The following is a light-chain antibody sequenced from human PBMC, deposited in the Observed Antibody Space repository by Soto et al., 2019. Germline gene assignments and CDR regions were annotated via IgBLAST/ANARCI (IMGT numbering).Light chain of an antibody. Sequence: IQLTQSPSSLSASLGDRVTITCRASHGIRSYLAWYQQKPGKAPELLIYAASTLQSGVPSRFSGSVSGTDFTLTISSLQPEDFATYYCQQLNSYPVTFGQGTKVDI. CDR2: AAS. V-gene: IGKV1-9*01. CDR1: HGIRSY. CDR3: QQLNSYPVT. J-gene: IGKJ1*01.